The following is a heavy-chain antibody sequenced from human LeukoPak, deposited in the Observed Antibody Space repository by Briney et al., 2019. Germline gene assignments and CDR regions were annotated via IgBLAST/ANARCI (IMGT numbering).Heavy chain of an antibody. CDR3: ARPHLGRSDISSGFDY. J-gene: IGHJ4*02. CDR1: GYSFTSYW. Sequence: GESLKISCKGSGYSFTSYWIGWLRQMPGKGLEWMGIIYPGDSDTRYSPSFQGQVTISADKSISTAYLQWSSLKASDTAMYYCARPHLGRSDISSGFDYWGQGTLVTVSS. V-gene: IGHV5-51*01. CDR2: IYPGDSDT. D-gene: IGHD3-10*02.